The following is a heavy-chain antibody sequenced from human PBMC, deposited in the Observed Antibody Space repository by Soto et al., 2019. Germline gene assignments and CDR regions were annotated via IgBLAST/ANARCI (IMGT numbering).Heavy chain of an antibody. V-gene: IGHV4-59*11. CDR1: GGSINGHY. D-gene: IGHD5-12*01. CDR3: AQYRRTDADGYKLDF. Sequence: SETLSLTSTISGGSINGHYWSWIRQPPGKGLEWXGYXXYXXTXXXXXSXXXRVTISADTSKNQFSLRVTYVTAADTAVYYCAQYRRTDADGYKLDFWGQGILVTASS. J-gene: IGHJ4*02. CDR2: XXYXXTX.